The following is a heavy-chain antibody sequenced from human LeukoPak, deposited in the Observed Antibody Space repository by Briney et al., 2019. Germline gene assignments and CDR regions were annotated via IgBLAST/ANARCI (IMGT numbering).Heavy chain of an antibody. D-gene: IGHD3-22*01. V-gene: IGHV1-46*01. J-gene: IGHJ5*02. CDR2: INPSGGST. Sequence: ASVKVSCKASGYTFTSYYMHWVRQAPGQGLEWMGIINPSGGSTSYAQKFQGRVTMTRDTSTSTVYMELSSLRSEDTAVYYCARDATVYYYDSSGSFDPWGQGTLVTVSS. CDR3: ARDATVYYYDSSGSFDP. CDR1: GYTFTSYY.